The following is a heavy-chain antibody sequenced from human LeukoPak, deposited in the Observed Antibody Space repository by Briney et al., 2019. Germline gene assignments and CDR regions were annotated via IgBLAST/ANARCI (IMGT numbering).Heavy chain of an antibody. J-gene: IGHJ4*02. CDR2: IYYSGST. D-gene: IGHD6-13*01. CDR3: ATTYSSSWFY. CDR1: GGSISSSSYY. V-gene: IGHV4-39*01. Sequence: LSETLSLTCTVSGGSISSSSYYWGWIRQPPGKGLEWIGSIYYSGSTYYNPSLKSRVTISVDTSKNQFSLKLSSVTAADTAVYYCATTYSSSWFYWGQGTLVTVSS.